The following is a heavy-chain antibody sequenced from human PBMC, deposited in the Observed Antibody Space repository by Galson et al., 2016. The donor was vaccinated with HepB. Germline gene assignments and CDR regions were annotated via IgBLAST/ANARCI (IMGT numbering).Heavy chain of an antibody. J-gene: IGHJ4*03. CDR3: AKVELGRAQH. D-gene: IGHD3-16*01. CDR2: ISSSGNTI. V-gene: IGHV3-48*03. CDR1: GFAFINYE. Sequence: SLRLSCASSGFAFINYEMTWVRQAPGQGLEWVAYISSSGNTIYEADSVKGRFTISRDNAENSLFLQMNNLRAEDTAIYFCAKVELGRAQHWGQGTPVTVSS.